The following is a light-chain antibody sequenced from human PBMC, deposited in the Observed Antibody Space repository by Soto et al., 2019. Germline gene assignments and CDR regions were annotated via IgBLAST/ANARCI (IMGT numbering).Light chain of an antibody. J-gene: IGKJ1*01. CDR2: GAS. Sequence: EIVFTQSPVTLSLSPGERATLSCRASQSVTNNYLAWYQQRPGLAPRLLIYGASTRTAGIPDRFTGSGSGTDFTLTISRLEPEDFAVYYCQQYGTSRTFGQGTKVDIK. CDR3: QQYGTSRT. V-gene: IGKV3-20*01. CDR1: QSVTNNY.